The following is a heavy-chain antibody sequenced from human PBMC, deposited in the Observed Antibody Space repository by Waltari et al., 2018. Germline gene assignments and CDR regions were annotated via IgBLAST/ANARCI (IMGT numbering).Heavy chain of an antibody. CDR2: IRDDGSNK. D-gene: IGHD6-19*01. CDR1: GFTFSSYG. V-gene: IGHV3-30*02. CDR3: AKADSSGWSFDY. Sequence: QVQLVESGGGVVEPGGSLRLSCAASGFTFSSYGMHGARQAPGKGLEWVAFIRDDGSNKYYADSVKGRFTISRDNSKNTLYLQMNSLRAEDTAVYYCAKADSSGWSFDYWGQGTLVTVSS. J-gene: IGHJ4*02.